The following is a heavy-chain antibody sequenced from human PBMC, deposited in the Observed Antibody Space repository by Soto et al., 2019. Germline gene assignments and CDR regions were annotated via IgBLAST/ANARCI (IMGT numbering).Heavy chain of an antibody. CDR1: GGSISNSY. CDR2: IYYSGST. CDR3: VRGGGRFYS. V-gene: IGHV4-59*08. J-gene: IGHJ5*01. Sequence: QVQLQESGPGLVKPSETLSLTCTVSGGSISNSYWRWIRQSPGKGLEWIGNIYYSGSTDYNRSLKSRVTISVDTSKKQFSLKLSSVIAADTAVYYCVRGGGRFYSWGQGALVTVSS.